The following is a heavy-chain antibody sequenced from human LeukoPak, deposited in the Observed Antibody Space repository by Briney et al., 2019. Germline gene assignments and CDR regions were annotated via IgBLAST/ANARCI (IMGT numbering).Heavy chain of an antibody. D-gene: IGHD5-18*01. CDR3: VSPRGFSYGYFDY. J-gene: IGHJ4*02. CDR2: IYYSKNT. Sequence: SETLSLTCTVSGGSISSAYWGWIRQPPGKGLEWIGSIYYSKNTYYNPSLKSRVTISADTSKNQFSLTLGSVCATDTAVYYCVSPRGFSYGYFDYWGQGTLVTVSS. CDR1: GGSISSAY. V-gene: IGHV4-39*01.